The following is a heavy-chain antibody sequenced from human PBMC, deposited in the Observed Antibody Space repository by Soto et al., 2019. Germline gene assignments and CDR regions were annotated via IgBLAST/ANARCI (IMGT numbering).Heavy chain of an antibody. CDR2: ISWNSGSL. J-gene: IGHJ3*02. CDR1: GFTFDDYA. D-gene: IGHD3-10*01. Sequence: EVQLVESGGGLVQPGRSLRLSCAASGFTFDDYAMHWVRQAPWKGLEWVSGISWNSGSLGYADSVKGRFTISRDNAKNSLYLQMNSLRAEDTALYYCAKEIDYGSGSDDAFDIWGQGTMVTVSS. CDR3: AKEIDYGSGSDDAFDI. V-gene: IGHV3-9*01.